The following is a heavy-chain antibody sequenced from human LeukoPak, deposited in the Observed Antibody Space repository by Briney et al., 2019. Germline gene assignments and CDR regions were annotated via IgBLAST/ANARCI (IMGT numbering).Heavy chain of an antibody. CDR3: AKDVERSGYYLFDY. V-gene: IGHV3-23*01. CDR2: MSGTSGST. J-gene: IGHJ4*02. D-gene: IGHD3-22*01. CDR1: GFTFSNYA. Sequence: GGSLRLSCAASGFTFSNYAMSWVRQAPGKGLEWVSAMSGTSGSTWYADSVKGRFTISRDNSKNTLYMQMNSLGAEDTAVYYCAKDVERSGYYLFDYWGQGTLVTVSS.